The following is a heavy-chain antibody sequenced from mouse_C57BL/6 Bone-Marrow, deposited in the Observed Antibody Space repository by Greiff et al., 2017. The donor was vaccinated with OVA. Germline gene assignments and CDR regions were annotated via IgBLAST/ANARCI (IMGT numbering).Heavy chain of an antibody. V-gene: IGHV1-82*01. CDR1: GYAFSSSW. Sequence: QVQLQQSGPELVKPGASVKISCKASGYAFSSSWMNWVKQRPGKGLEWIGRIYPGDGDTNYNGKFKGKATLTEDKSSSTAYMQLSSLTSEDSAVYFCAREGPYSNLFAYWGQGTLVTVSA. CDR3: AREGPYSNLFAY. CDR2: IYPGDGDT. D-gene: IGHD2-5*01. J-gene: IGHJ3*01.